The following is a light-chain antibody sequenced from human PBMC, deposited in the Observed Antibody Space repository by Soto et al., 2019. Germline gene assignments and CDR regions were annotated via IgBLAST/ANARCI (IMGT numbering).Light chain of an antibody. CDR3: HQFATKRA. Sequence: IVLTQYPGTLSLSPGQRATLSCRASQSLSSSFLAWYQQKPGQAPRLIVYGASSRAAGIPDRFSGSGSGTDFTLTISSLAPEAFAVYYRHQFATKRAFGQRTKVDIX. CDR2: GAS. J-gene: IGKJ1*01. V-gene: IGKV3-20*01. CDR1: QSLSSSF.